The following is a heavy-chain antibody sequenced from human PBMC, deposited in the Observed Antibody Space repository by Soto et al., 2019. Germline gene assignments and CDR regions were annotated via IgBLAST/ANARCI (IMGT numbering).Heavy chain of an antibody. Sequence: KTSETLSLTCTVSGGSISSSSYYWGWIRQPPGKGLEWIGSIYYSGSTYYNPSLKSRVTISVDTSKNQFSLKLSSVTAADTAVYYCARLWGSGSYWSNWFDPWGQGTLVTVSS. V-gene: IGHV4-39*01. CDR1: GGSISSSSYY. J-gene: IGHJ5*02. CDR2: IYYSGST. CDR3: ARLWGSGSYWSNWFDP. D-gene: IGHD3-10*01.